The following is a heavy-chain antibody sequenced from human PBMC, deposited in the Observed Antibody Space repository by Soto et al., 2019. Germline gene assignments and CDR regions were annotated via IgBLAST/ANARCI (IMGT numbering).Heavy chain of an antibody. CDR3: ARHRIQVVRRGFDF. Sequence: WETLSVTCTVSTDSSSFTNSYWGWIRQPPGKGLQWIGSSSYNGGTFYNPSIKGRVVISFDTSKKQSSLQVTSVTAADTAVYFCARHRIQVVRRGFDFWGQGSPVTVSS. V-gene: IGHV4-39*01. CDR1: TDSSSFTNSY. D-gene: IGHD3-10*01. CDR2: SSYNGGT. J-gene: IGHJ4*02.